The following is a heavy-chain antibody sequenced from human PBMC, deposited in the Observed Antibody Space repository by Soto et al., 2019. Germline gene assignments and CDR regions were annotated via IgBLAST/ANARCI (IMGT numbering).Heavy chain of an antibody. Sequence: ASETLSLTCAVSGYSISLGYYWGWIRQPPGKGLEWIGYIYYSGSTNYNPSLKSRVTISVDTSKNQFSLKLSSVTAADTAVYYCARGGGYCSGGSCYPTLGYYYGMDVWGQGTTVTVSS. CDR3: ARGGGYCSGGSCYPTLGYYYGMDV. J-gene: IGHJ6*02. V-gene: IGHV4-59*01. CDR1: GYSISLGYY. D-gene: IGHD2-15*01. CDR2: IYYSGST.